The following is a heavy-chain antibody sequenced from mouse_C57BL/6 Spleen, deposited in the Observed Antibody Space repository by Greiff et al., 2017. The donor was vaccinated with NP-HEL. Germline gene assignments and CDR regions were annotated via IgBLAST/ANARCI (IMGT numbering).Heavy chain of an antibody. V-gene: IGHV5-6*01. Sequence: EVQLVESGGDLVKPGGSLKLSCAASGFTFSSYGMSWVRQTPDKRLEWVATISSGGSYTYYPDSVKGRFTISRDNAKNTLYLQMSSLKSEDTAMYYCARLYYGSSFPYWGQGTTLTVSS. J-gene: IGHJ2*01. D-gene: IGHD1-1*01. CDR1: GFTFSSYG. CDR2: ISSGGSYT. CDR3: ARLYYGSSFPY.